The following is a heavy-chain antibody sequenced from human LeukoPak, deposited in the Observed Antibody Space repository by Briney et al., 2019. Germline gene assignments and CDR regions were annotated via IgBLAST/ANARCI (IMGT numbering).Heavy chain of an antibody. D-gene: IGHD5-24*01. CDR2: IIPIFGTA. J-gene: IGHJ4*02. Sequence: SVKVSCKASGGTFSSYAISWVRQAPGQGLEWMGGIIPIFGTANYAQKFQGRVTITADESTSTAYMELSSLRSEDTAVYYCARSRDGYNGYDYWGRGTLVTVSS. CDR3: ARSRDGYNGYDY. CDR1: GGTFSSYA. V-gene: IGHV1-69*01.